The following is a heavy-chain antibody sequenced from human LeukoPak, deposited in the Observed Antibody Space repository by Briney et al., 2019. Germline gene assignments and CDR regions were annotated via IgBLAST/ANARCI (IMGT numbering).Heavy chain of an antibody. J-gene: IGHJ3*02. CDR2: IKQDGSEK. V-gene: IGHV3-7*03. Sequence: PGGSLRLSCAASGFTFSSYWMSWVRQAPGKGLEWVANIKQDGSEKYYVDSVKGRFTISRDNAKNSLYLQMNSLRAEDTAVYYLARGWYGYYGHDSFDILGQGTNVTVSS. D-gene: IGHD4-17*01. CDR1: GFTFSSYW. CDR3: ARGWYGYYGHDSFDI.